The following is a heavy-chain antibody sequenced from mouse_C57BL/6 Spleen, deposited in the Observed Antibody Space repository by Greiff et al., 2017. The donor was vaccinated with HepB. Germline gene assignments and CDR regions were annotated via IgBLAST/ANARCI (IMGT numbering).Heavy chain of an antibody. D-gene: IGHD1-1*01. CDR1: GYTFTSYW. V-gene: IGHV1-82*01. Sequence: QVQLKQPGAELVKPGASVKLSCKASGYTFTSYWMHWVKQRPGRGLEWIGRIYPGDGDTNYNGKFKGKATLTADKSSSTAYMQLSSLTSEDSAVYFCARDTTVVATPMDYWGQGTSVTVSS. J-gene: IGHJ4*01. CDR3: ARDTTVVATPMDY. CDR2: IYPGDGDT.